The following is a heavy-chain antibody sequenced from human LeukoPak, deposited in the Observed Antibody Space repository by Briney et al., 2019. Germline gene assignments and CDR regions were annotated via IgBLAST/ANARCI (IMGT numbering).Heavy chain of an antibody. CDR3: ARLIWTTRWFLEYYFDS. Sequence: MPSETLSLTCTVSGYSISSGYHWGWIRQPPGKGLEWIGSIYHTGKTYYNPSLKSRVTISIDTSKNQFSLKLSSVTAADTAVYYCARLIWTTRWFLEYYFDSWGQGTLVTVSS. D-gene: IGHD4-23*01. CDR2: IYHTGKT. J-gene: IGHJ4*02. V-gene: IGHV4-38-2*02. CDR1: GYSISSGYH.